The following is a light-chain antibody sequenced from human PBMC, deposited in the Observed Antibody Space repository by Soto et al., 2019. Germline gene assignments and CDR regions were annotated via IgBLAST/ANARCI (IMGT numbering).Light chain of an antibody. Sequence: DIQMTQSPSTLSASVGDRVTITCRASQSIVSWLAWYPQKPGKAPKVLIYKASSLESGVPPRFSGSGSGTEVTITISSLQPDDFASYYCQQHNSYHRTFGQGTKVEIK. CDR3: QQHNSYHRT. J-gene: IGKJ1*01. CDR2: KAS. V-gene: IGKV1-5*03. CDR1: QSIVSW.